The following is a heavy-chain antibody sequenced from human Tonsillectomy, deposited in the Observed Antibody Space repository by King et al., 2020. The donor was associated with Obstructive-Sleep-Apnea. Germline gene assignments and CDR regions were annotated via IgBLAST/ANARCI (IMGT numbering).Heavy chain of an antibody. Sequence: VQLVESGGGVVQPGTSLRLSCAASGFTFSSSVMHWVRQAPGKGREWVAVISYDGCNKNYADSVKGRFTISRDNSKNTLYLQMNSLRPEDTAVYYCLGYCSSTSCSVAYWGQGTLVTVSS. CDR3: LGYCSSTSCSVAY. D-gene: IGHD2-2*01. CDR1: GFTFSSSV. CDR2: ISYDGCNK. J-gene: IGHJ4*02. V-gene: IGHV3-30*04.